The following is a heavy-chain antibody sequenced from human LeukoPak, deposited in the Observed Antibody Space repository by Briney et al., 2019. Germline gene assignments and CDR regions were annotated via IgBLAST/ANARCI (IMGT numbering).Heavy chain of an antibody. CDR3: ARDVGLAGPFDY. D-gene: IGHD3/OR15-3a*01. CDR1: GGTFSSYA. CDR2: IIPILGIA. V-gene: IGHV1-69*04. Sequence: GASVKVSCKASGGTFSSYAISWVRQAPGQGLEWMGRIIPILGIANYAQKFQGRVTITADKSTSPAYMELSSLRSEDTAVYYCARDVGLAGPFDYWGQGTLVTVSS. J-gene: IGHJ4*02.